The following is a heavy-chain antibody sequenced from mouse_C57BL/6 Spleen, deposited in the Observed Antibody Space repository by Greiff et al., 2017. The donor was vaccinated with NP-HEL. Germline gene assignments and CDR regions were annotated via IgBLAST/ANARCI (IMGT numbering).Heavy chain of an antibody. V-gene: IGHV1-26*01. CDR1: GYTFTDYY. D-gene: IGHD2-1*01. CDR3: ARKGIYYGNYYYAMDY. Sequence: VQLQQSGPELVKPGASVKISCKASGYTFTDYYMNWVKQSHGKSLEWIGDINPNNGGTSYNQKFKGKATLTVDKSSSTAYMELRSLTSEDSAVYYCARKGIYYGNYYYAMDYWGQGTSVTVSS. CDR2: INPNNGGT. J-gene: IGHJ4*01.